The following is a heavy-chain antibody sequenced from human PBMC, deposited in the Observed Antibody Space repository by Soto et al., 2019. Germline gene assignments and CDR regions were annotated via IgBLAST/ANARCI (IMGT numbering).Heavy chain of an antibody. CDR1: GFSLSTSGEA. CDR3: AHCVSASPAGWFDP. J-gene: IGHJ5*02. CDR2: IYWDDDN. V-gene: IGHV2-5*02. D-gene: IGHD2-2*01. Sequence: QITLKESGAALVKPTQTLTLTCTFSGFSLSTSGEAVGWIRQPPGEALEWLALIYWDDDNRYNPTLKTRLTITKSTSKNQVVLTLTNMEPVDTATAYCAHCVSASPAGWFDPWGQGILVTVSS.